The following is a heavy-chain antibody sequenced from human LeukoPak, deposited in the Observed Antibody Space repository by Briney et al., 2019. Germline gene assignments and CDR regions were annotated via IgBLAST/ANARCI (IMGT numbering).Heavy chain of an antibody. Sequence: SETLSLTCIVSGGFISSQYWSWIRQPPGKGLEWMGYIYYSGSTNYNPSLKSRVTISVDTSKNQLSLRVTSVTAADTAVYYCARGGANWGWQFFDNWGQGSLVTVSS. V-gene: IGHV4-59*11. CDR1: GGFISSQY. CDR3: ARGGANWGWQFFDN. D-gene: IGHD7-27*01. CDR2: IYYSGST. J-gene: IGHJ4*02.